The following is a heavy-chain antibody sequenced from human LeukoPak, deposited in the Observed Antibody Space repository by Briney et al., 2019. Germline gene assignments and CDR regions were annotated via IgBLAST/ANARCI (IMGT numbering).Heavy chain of an antibody. CDR3: ARDREYGTFDY. Sequence: SETLSLTCTVSGGSISSYYRSWIRQPPGKGLEWIGYIYYSGSTNYNPSLKSRVTISVDTSKNQFSLKLSSVTAADTAVYYCARDREYGTFDYWGQGTLVTVSS. D-gene: IGHD3-10*01. V-gene: IGHV4-59*01. CDR2: IYYSGST. J-gene: IGHJ4*02. CDR1: GGSISSYY.